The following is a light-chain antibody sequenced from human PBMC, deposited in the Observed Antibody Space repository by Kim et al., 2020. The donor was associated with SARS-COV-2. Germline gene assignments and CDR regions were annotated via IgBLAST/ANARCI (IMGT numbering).Light chain of an antibody. V-gene: IGLV6-57*03. Sequence: GTTLTISCPRSSGSIADNYVQWYQQRPGGVPIIVIYEDDQRPSGVSDRFSGSIDNSSNSASLTISGLKTEDEADYYCQSYNRSNVVFGGGTQLTVL. CDR2: EDD. CDR1: SGSIADNY. J-gene: IGLJ2*01. CDR3: QSYNRSNVV.